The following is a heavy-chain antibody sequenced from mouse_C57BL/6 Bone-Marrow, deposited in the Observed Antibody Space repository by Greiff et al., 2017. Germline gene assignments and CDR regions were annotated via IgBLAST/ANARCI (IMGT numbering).Heavy chain of an antibody. CDR3: TRPGEEARGSEYYFDY. V-gene: IGHV1-15*01. D-gene: IGHD1-1*01. CDR1: GYTFTDYE. Sequence: QVQLQQSGAELVRPGASVTLSCKASGYTFTDYEMHWVKQTPVHGLEWIGAIDPETGGTAYNQKFKGKAILTADKSSSTAYMELRSLTSEDSAVYYCTRPGEEARGSEYYFDYWGQGTTLTVSS. CDR2: IDPETGGT. J-gene: IGHJ2*01.